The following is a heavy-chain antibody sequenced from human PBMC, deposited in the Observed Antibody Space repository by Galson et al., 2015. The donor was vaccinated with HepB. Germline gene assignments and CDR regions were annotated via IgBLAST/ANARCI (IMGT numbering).Heavy chain of an antibody. Sequence: SLRLSCAASGFTFSSYAMSWVRQAPGKGLEWVPAISGSGGSTYYADSVKGRFTISRDNSKNTLYLQMNSLRAEDTAVYYCAKVPGPPHQEHKAGFLEWLFPGFAFDIWGQGTMVTVSS. D-gene: IGHD3-3*01. J-gene: IGHJ3*02. V-gene: IGHV3-23*01. CDR3: AKVPGPPHQEHKAGFLEWLFPGFAFDI. CDR2: ISGSGGST. CDR1: GFTFSSYA.